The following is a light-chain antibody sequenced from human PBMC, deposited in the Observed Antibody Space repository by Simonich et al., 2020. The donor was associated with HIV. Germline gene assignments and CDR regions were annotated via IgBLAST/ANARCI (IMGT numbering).Light chain of an antibody. J-gene: IGKJ2*01. CDR3: QQRSNWPSMYT. CDR2: GAS. CDR1: QSVSSSY. Sequence: EIVLTQSPGTLSLSPGERATLSCSASQSVSSSYLAGYQQKPGQAPRLLIYGASSRATGIPDRFSGSGSGTDFTLTISSLEPEDFAVYYCQQRSNWPSMYTFGQGTKLEIK. V-gene: IGKV3D-20*02.